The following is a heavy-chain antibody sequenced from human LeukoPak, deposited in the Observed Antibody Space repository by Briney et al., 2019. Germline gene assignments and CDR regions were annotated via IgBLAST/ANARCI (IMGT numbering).Heavy chain of an antibody. V-gene: IGHV1-58*02. J-gene: IGHJ5*02. D-gene: IGHD6-19*01. Sequence: SVKVSCKASGFTFTTSAMQWVRQARGQRLEWIGWIVVASGNTNYAQKFQERVTITRDTSTSTVYMEMSSLRYEDTAVYYCARVGDSSNSWFDPWGQGTLVTVSS. CDR3: ARVGDSSNSWFDP. CDR1: GFTFTTSA. CDR2: IVVASGNT.